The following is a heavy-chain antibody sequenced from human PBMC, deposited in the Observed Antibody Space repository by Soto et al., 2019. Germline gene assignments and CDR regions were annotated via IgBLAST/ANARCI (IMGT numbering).Heavy chain of an antibody. D-gene: IGHD6-6*01. J-gene: IGHJ4*02. CDR3: ARSSTFYEY. Sequence: GGSLRLSCAPSGFTLPGYSMNWVRQAPGKGLEWVSYISSSSDTIYYADSVKGRFTISRDNAKNLLYLQMKSLRAEDTAVYYCARSSTFYEYWGQGTPVTVSS. V-gene: IGHV3-48*01. CDR2: ISSSSDTI. CDR1: GFTLPGYS.